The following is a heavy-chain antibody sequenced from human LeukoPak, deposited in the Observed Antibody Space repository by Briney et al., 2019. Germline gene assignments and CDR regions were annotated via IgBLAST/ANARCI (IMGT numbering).Heavy chain of an antibody. CDR3: AKERTYYYDSSGYQRAFDI. Sequence: PGGSLRLSCAASGFTFSSYAMHWVRQAPGKGLEWVPFIRYDGGNKYYADSVKGRFTISRDNSKNTLYLQMNSLRAEDTAMYYCAKERTYYYDSSGYQRAFDIWGQGTMVTVSS. J-gene: IGHJ3*02. CDR1: GFTFSSYA. V-gene: IGHV3-30*02. CDR2: IRYDGGNK. D-gene: IGHD3-22*01.